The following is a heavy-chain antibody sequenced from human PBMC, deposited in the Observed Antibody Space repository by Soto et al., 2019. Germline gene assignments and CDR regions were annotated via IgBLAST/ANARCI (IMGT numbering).Heavy chain of an antibody. D-gene: IGHD3-22*01. Sequence: QVQLVQSGAEVKKPGSSVKVSCKASGGTFSSYAISWVRQAPGQGLEWMGGIIPIFGTANYAQKFQGRVTITADESASTAYMELSSLRSEDTAVYYCARDRYYYYDSSGYYFGPWGQGTLVTVSS. J-gene: IGHJ5*02. CDR1: GGTFSSYA. V-gene: IGHV1-69*01. CDR3: ARDRYYYYDSSGYYFGP. CDR2: IIPIFGTA.